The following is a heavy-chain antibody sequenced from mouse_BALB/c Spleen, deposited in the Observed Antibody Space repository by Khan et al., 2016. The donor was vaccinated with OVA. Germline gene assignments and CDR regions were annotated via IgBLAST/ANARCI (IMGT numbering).Heavy chain of an antibody. V-gene: IGHV1-7*01. CDR2: INPTSGYT. Sequence: QVQLQQSGAELAKPGASVKMSCKASGYTFTSFWMHWVQQRPGQGLEWIGYINPTSGYTDYNEKFKDRATFSADKSSSTAYMPLSSLTSEDSAVYFCTRDRIDYWGQGTTLTVSS. CDR3: TRDRIDY. CDR1: GYTFTSFW. J-gene: IGHJ2*01.